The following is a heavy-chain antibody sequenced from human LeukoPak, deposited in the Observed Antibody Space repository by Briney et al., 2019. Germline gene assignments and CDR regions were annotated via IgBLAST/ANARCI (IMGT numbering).Heavy chain of an antibody. Sequence: SETLSLTCTVSDGSISSSSYYWSWVRQPPGKGLEWIGYVSYSGSTDYNPSLKSRVIISIDTSKNQFSLRLSSVTAADTAVYYCARENDRYGRIDYWGQGTQVTVSS. CDR3: ARENDRYGRIDY. J-gene: IGHJ4*02. CDR1: DGSISSSSYY. CDR2: VSYSGST. V-gene: IGHV4-61*01. D-gene: IGHD5-18*01.